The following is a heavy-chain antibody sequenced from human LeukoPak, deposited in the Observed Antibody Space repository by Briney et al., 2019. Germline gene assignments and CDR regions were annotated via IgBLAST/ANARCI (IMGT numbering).Heavy chain of an antibody. CDR2: VSYDGSDK. D-gene: IGHD6-13*01. CDR3: AKDPQIASVP. V-gene: IGHV3-30*18. J-gene: IGHJ5*02. Sequence: GGSLRLSCAASRFTFNIHGMHWVRQAPGKGLEWVAVVSYDGSDKFYADSAKGRFTISRDNSKNTLYLQMNSLRVEDTAVYYCAKDPQIASVPWGQGTLVTVSS. CDR1: RFTFNIHG.